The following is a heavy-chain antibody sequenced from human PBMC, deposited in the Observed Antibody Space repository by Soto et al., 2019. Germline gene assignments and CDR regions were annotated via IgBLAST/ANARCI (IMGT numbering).Heavy chain of an antibody. J-gene: IGHJ4*02. CDR3: AREGVDTAMVQ. V-gene: IGHV4-59*01. CDR1: GGSISSYY. CDR2: IYYSGST. Sequence: SETLSLACTVSGGSISSYYWSWIRQPPGKGLEWIGYIYYSGSTNYNPSLKGRVTISVDTSKNQFSLKLSSVTAADTAVYYCAREGVDTAMVQWGQGTLVTVSS. D-gene: IGHD5-18*01.